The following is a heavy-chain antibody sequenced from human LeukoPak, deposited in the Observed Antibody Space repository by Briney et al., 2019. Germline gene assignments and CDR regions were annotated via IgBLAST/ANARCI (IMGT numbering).Heavy chain of an antibody. CDR2: ISAYNGNT. CDR1: GYTFTSYG. V-gene: IGHV1-18*01. CDR3: ARDRVVPAAMHYYYYGMDV. Sequence: ASVKVSCKASGYTFTSYGISWVRQAPGQGLEWMGWISAYNGNTNYAQELQGRVTMTTDTSTSTAYMELRSLRSDDTAVYYCARDRVVPAAMHYYYYGMDVWGQGTTVTVSS. J-gene: IGHJ6*02. D-gene: IGHD2-2*01.